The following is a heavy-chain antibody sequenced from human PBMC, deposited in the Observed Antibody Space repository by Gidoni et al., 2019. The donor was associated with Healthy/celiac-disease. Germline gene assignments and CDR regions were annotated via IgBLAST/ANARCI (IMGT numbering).Heavy chain of an antibody. Sequence: QVQLPESCPGLVKPSQTMSLTCTVSRGSISRGGYYWSWIRQHPGKGLEWIGYIYYSGSTYYNPSLKSRVTISVDTSKNQFSLKLSSVTAADTAVYYCAREPLRGYGGVFDYWGQGTLVTVSS. CDR2: IYYSGST. V-gene: IGHV4-31*03. J-gene: IGHJ4*02. CDR3: AREPLRGYGGVFDY. D-gene: IGHD4-17*01. CDR1: RGSISRGGYY.